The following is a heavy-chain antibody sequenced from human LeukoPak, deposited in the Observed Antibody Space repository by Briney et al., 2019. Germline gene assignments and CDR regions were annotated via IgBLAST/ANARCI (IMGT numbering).Heavy chain of an antibody. Sequence: SETLSLTCAVYGGSFSGYYWSWIRQPPGKGLEWIGEINHSGSTNYNPSLKSRVTISVDTSKNQFSLKLTSVTAADTAVYYCARDQPYIDVWGKGTTVTVSS. V-gene: IGHV4-34*01. CDR1: GGSFSGYY. CDR3: ARDQPYIDV. CDR2: INHSGST. J-gene: IGHJ6*03.